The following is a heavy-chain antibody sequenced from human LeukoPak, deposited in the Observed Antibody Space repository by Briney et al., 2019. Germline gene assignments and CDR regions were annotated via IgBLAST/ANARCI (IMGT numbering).Heavy chain of an antibody. CDR2: ISYDGSNK. V-gene: IGHV3-30-3*01. J-gene: IGHJ6*03. D-gene: IGHD6-13*01. CDR1: GFTFSSYA. CDR3: ARVYSSSWYFGYLYIDV. Sequence: PGRSLRLSCAASGFTFSSYAMHWVRQAPGKGLEWVAVISYDGSNKYYADSVKGRFTISRDNAKKSLYLQMNNLRAEDTAVYYCARVYSSSWYFGYLYIDVWGNGTTVTVSS.